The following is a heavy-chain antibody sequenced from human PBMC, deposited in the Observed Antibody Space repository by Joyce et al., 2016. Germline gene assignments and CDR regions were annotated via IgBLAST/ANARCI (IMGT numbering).Heavy chain of an antibody. CDR3: ARLDHSDYIHWFDP. D-gene: IGHD4-11*01. J-gene: IGHJ5*02. V-gene: IGHV1-18*01. CDR1: GYSFEFYG. Sequence: QVQLVQSETELKRPGASVNISCKTSGYSFEFYGITWVRQAPGQGREGVGWISPFSGNTNYAQKFKGRVTMTTDKSTGTAFMDLRSLTPDDTAVYYCARLDHSDYIHWFDPWGQGTLVTVSS. CDR2: ISPFSGNT.